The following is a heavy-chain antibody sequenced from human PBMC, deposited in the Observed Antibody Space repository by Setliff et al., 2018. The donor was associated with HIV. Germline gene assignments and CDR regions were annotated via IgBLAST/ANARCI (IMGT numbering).Heavy chain of an antibody. CDR1: GFIFSGYT. V-gene: IGHV3-21*04. Sequence: KSGGSLRLSCAASGFIFSGYTMVWVRQAPGKGLEWVSSISSSGNFIYYEDSVKGRFTVSRDNAQNSVCLQMDSLRAEDTAVYYCATGNSADTWYHFAYWGQGTLVTVSS. D-gene: IGHD6-13*01. CDR3: ATGNSADTWYHFAY. J-gene: IGHJ4*02. CDR2: ISSSGNFI.